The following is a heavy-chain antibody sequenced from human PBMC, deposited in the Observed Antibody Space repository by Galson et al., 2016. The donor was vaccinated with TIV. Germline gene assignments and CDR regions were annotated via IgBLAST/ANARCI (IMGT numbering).Heavy chain of an antibody. D-gene: IGHD3-16*01. CDR3: AKDPRLYGAYLLAYFDL. V-gene: IGHV3-30*18. CDR1: GFSFSDYG. CDR2: ISYDGSYK. J-gene: IGHJ4*02. Sequence: SLRLSCAASGFSFSDYGLHWVRQAPGRGLEWLAVISYDGSYKYYADSVKGRFTISRDNTKNTVSLQMNSLRPEDTGVYYCAKDPRLYGAYLLAYFDLWGQGDLVTVST.